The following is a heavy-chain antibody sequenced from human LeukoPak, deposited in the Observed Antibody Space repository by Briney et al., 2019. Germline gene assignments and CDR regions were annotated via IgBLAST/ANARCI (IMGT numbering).Heavy chain of an antibody. Sequence: GGSLRLSCAASGFILSSYWMSWVRQAPGKGLEWVANIKQDGSEKYYVDSVKGRFTISRDNAKNSLYLQMNSLRAEDTAVYYCARVREGYSSSWYGEYYFDYWGQGTLVTVSS. V-gene: IGHV3-7*01. CDR3: ARVREGYSSSWYGEYYFDY. CDR1: GFILSSYW. D-gene: IGHD6-13*01. CDR2: IKQDGSEK. J-gene: IGHJ4*02.